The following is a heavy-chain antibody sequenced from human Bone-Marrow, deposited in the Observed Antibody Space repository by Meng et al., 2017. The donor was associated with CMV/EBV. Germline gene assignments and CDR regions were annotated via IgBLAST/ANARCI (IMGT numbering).Heavy chain of an antibody. J-gene: IGHJ5*02. CDR2: IYYSGST. V-gene: IGHV4-39*07. Sequence: GSLRPSCTVSGGSISSSRYYWGWIRQPPGKGLEWIGSIYYSGSTYYTPSPKSRVTISVDTSKNQFSLKLSSVTAAVTAVYYCASYTYYDLWSGYYFDQPANWFDPWGQGTLVTVSS. D-gene: IGHD3-3*01. CDR1: GGSISSSRYY. CDR3: ASYTYYDLWSGYYFDQPANWFDP.